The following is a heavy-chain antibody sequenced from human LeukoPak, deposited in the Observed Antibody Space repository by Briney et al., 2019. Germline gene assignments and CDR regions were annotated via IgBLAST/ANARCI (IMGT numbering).Heavy chain of an antibody. CDR2: IYPGDSDT. J-gene: IGHJ3*02. D-gene: IGHD1-14*01. V-gene: IGHV5-51*01. CDR3: ARQGRTPYDAFDI. CDR1: GYSFTSYW. Sequence: GESLKISCKGSGYSFTSYWIGWVRQMLGKGLEWMGIIYPGDSDTRYSPSFQGQVTISADKSISTAYLQWSSLKASDTAMYYCARQGRTPYDAFDIWGQGTMVTVSS.